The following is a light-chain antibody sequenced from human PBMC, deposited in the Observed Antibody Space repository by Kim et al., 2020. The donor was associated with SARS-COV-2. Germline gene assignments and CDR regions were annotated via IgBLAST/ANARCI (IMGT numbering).Light chain of an antibody. CDR3: NSYAGSNNWV. CDR1: SSDVGGYNY. Sequence: QSALTQPPSASGSPGQSVTISCTGTSSDVGGYNYVSWYQHHPGKAPKLMIYVVSKRPSGVPDRFSGSKSGNTASLTVSGLQAEDEADYYCNSYAGSNNWVFGGGTQLTVL. V-gene: IGLV2-8*01. J-gene: IGLJ3*02. CDR2: VVS.